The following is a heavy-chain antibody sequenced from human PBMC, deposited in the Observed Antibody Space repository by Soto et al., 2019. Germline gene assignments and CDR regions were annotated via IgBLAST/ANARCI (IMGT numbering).Heavy chain of an antibody. CDR3: ARGKGNIVVVPAAPAKYYYYMDV. Sequence: SETLSLTCAVYGGSFSGYYWSWIRQPPGKGLEWIGEINHSGSTNYNPSLKSRVTISVDTSKNQFSPKLSSVTAADTAVYYCARGKGNIVVVPAAPAKYYYYMDVWGKGTTVTVSS. CDR2: INHSGST. CDR1: GGSFSGYY. J-gene: IGHJ6*03. V-gene: IGHV4-34*01. D-gene: IGHD2-2*01.